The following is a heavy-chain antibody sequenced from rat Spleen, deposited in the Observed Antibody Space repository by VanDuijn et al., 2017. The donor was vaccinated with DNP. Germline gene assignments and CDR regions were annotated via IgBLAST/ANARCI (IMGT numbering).Heavy chain of an antibody. D-gene: IGHD1-11*01. CDR1: GITFSNYG. J-gene: IGHJ2*01. CDR2: ISTGGGNT. V-gene: IGHV5S13*01. Sequence: VQLVGSGGDLVQPGRSLKLSCAASGITFSNYGMAWVRQAPTKGLEWVASISTGGGNTYYRDSVKGRFTISRDYAKNTQYLQMDSLWSEDTATYYCTTDFERGYWGQGVMVTVSS. CDR3: TTDFERGY.